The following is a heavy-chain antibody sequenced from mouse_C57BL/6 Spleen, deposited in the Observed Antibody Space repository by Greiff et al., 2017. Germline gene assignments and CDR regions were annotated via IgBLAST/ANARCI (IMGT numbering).Heavy chain of an antibody. V-gene: IGHV1-64*01. J-gene: IGHJ4*01. CDR1: GYTFTSYW. CDR3: ARKDDGYYGAMDY. CDR2: IHPNSGST. D-gene: IGHD2-3*01. Sequence: QVQLQQPGAELVKPGASVKLSCKASGYTFTSYWMHWVKQRPGQGLEWIGMIHPNSGSTNYNEKFKSKATLTVDKSSSTAYMQLSSLTSEDSAVYYCARKDDGYYGAMDYWGQGTSVTVSS.